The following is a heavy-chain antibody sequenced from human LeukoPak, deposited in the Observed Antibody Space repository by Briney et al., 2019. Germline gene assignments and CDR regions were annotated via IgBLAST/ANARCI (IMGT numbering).Heavy chain of an antibody. J-gene: IGHJ4*02. CDR1: GYSFTSYW. Sequence: GESLKISCKGSGYSFTSYWIGWVRQMPGKGLEWMGIIYPGDSDTRYSPSFQGQVTVSADKSISTAYLQWSSLKASDTAMYYCASAYYDFWSGYYRRYEVWGQGTLVTVSS. CDR3: ASAYYDFWSGYYRRYEV. V-gene: IGHV5-51*01. D-gene: IGHD3-3*01. CDR2: IYPGDSDT.